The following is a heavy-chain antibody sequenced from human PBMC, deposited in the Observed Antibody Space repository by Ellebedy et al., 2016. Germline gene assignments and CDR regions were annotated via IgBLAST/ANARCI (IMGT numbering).Heavy chain of an antibody. V-gene: IGHV3-7*01. CDR2: MSPDGSAK. CDR1: GFTFRNYA. Sequence: GGSLRLSXAASGFTFRNYAMSWVRQAPGRGLEWVANMSPDGSAKHYVDSVRGRFTISRDSVKNSLYLEMNSLRVEDTAVYYCLTKDEGWGQGTLVTVSS. CDR3: LTKDEG. J-gene: IGHJ4*02. D-gene: IGHD3-9*01.